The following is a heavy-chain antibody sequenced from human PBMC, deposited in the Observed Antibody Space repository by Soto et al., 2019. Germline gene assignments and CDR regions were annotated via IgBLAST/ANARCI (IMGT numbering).Heavy chain of an antibody. J-gene: IGHJ6*02. Sequence: LXXSCAASLFTFSDXYLSWIRQAPGKVLEWVSYISISSSYTNYADSVKGRFTISRDNAKNSLYLQMNSLRAEDTAVYYCARDCSSTSCYTYYYYGMDVWGQGTTVTVSS. CDR2: ISISSSYT. D-gene: IGHD2-2*02. V-gene: IGHV3-11*06. CDR1: LFTFSDXY. CDR3: ARDCSSTSCYTYYYYGMDV.